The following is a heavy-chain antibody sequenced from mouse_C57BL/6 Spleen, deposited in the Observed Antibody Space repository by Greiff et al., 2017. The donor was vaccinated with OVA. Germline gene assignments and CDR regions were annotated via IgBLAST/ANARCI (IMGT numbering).Heavy chain of an antibody. V-gene: IGHV1-53*01. CDR2: INPSNGGT. Sequence: QVQLQQPGTELVKPGASVKLSCKASGYTFTSYWMYWVKQRPGQGLEWIGNINPSNGGTNYNEKFKSKATLTVDKSSSTSYMQLSSLTSEDSAVYYCARTDYYGSSYDWFAYWGQRTLVTVSA. J-gene: IGHJ3*01. CDR3: ARTDYYGSSYDWFAY. D-gene: IGHD1-1*01. CDR1: GYTFTSYW.